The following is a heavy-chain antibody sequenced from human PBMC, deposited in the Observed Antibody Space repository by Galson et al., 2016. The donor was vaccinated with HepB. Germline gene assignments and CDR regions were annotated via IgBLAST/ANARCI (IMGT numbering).Heavy chain of an antibody. CDR2: ISGSGGST. CDR3: AKEGRDILTGYYNGDAFDI. V-gene: IGHV3-23*01. CDR1: GFTFSSYA. J-gene: IGHJ3*02. Sequence: SLRLSCAASGFTFSSYAISWVRQAPGKGLEWVSAISGSGGSTYYADSVKGRFTISRDNSKNTLYLQMNSLRAEDTAVYYCAKEGRDILTGYYNGDAFDIWGQGTMVTVSS. D-gene: IGHD3-9*01.